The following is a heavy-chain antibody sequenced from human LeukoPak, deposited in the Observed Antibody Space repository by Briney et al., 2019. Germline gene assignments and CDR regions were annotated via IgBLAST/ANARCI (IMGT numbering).Heavy chain of an antibody. J-gene: IGHJ6*02. Sequence: SQTLSLTCAISGDSVSSNSGAWNWIRQSPSRGLEWLGRTYYRSKWYNDYAISVKSRITINPDTSKNQFSLKLSSVTAADTAVYYCASRGDSYYYYGMDVWGQGTTVTVSS. D-gene: IGHD7-27*01. CDR1: GDSVSSNSGA. V-gene: IGHV6-1*01. CDR2: TYYRSKWYN. CDR3: ASRGDSYYYYGMDV.